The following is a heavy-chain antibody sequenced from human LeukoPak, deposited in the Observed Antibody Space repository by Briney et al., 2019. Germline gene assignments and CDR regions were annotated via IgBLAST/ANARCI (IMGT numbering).Heavy chain of an antibody. CDR1: GFTFSSYW. J-gene: IGHJ4*02. D-gene: IGHD3-10*01. CDR2: INSDGSST. V-gene: IGHV3-74*01. Sequence: GGSLRLSCAASGFTFSSYWMHWVRQAPGKGLVWVSRINSDGSSTSYADPVKGRFTISRDNAKNTLYLQMNSLRAEDTAVYYCATLYGSGSYYEDWGQGTLVTVSS. CDR3: ATLYGSGSYYED.